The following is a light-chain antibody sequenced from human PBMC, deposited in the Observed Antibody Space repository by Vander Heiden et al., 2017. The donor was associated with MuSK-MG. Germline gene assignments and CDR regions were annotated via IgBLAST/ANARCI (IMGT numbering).Light chain of an antibody. CDR3: SSYTSSNTYV. CDR1: SSDVGGYHY. V-gene: IGLV2-14*01. Sequence: QSALTQPASVSGSPGQSITISCTGTSSDVGGYHYVSWYQQDPGKAPKLMIYEVSNRPSGVSNRFSGSESGNTASLTISGLQAEDEADYYCSSYTSSNTYVFGTGTKVTVL. CDR2: EVS. J-gene: IGLJ1*01.